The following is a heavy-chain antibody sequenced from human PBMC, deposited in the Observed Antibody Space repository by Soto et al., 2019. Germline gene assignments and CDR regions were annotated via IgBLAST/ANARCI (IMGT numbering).Heavy chain of an antibody. CDR2: ISYSGTT. J-gene: IGHJ4*02. CDR3: ARGRTYYAP. D-gene: IGHD1-26*01. V-gene: IGHV4-31*03. Sequence: QVQVQESGPGLVKPSQTLSLTCTVSGGSISSGGYYWSWIRQHPEKGLEWIGCISYSGTTYYNPSLKSRVIISIDTSKNQFSLKVTSVPATDAAVDFCARGRTYYAPGGRGTLVTFSS. CDR1: GGSISSGGYY.